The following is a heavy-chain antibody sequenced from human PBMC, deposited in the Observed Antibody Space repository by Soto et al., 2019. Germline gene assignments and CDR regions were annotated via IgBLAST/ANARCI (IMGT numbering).Heavy chain of an antibody. CDR3: ARDPRYGDFPYYLDY. CDR1: GGTFRSYA. CDR2: IIPIFGTA. D-gene: IGHD4-17*01. J-gene: IGHJ4*02. V-gene: IGHV1-69*13. Sequence: SVKVSCKASGGTFRSYAISWVRQAPGQGLEWMGGIIPIFGTANYAQKFQGRVTITADESTSTAYMEPSSLRSEDTAVYYCARDPRYGDFPYYLDYWGQGTLVTVSS.